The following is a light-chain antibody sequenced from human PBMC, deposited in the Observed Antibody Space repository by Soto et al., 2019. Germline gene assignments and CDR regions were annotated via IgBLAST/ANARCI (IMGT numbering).Light chain of an antibody. CDR2: DAS. J-gene: IGKJ5*01. CDR1: EGIGET. Sequence: VVKVSPATVSVSPREGATLSCRASEGIGETLAWYHHKPVQTPRLLIYDASSRATGVPDRFSGSGSGTDFTLTISRLEPEDFAVYYCQQYGSSPPITFGQGTRLEIK. V-gene: IGKV3-20*01. CDR3: QQYGSSPPIT.